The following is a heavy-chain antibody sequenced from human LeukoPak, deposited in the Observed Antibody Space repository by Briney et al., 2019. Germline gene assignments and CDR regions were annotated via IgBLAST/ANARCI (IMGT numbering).Heavy chain of an antibody. CDR3: ARDLTGFTVTAWGY. V-gene: IGHV4-38-2*02. Sequence: SETLSLTCTVSGYSISSGYYWGWIRQPPGKGLEWIGSIYHSGSTYYNPSLKSRVTISVDTSKNQFSLKLSSVTAADTAVYYCARDLTGFTVTAWGYWGQGTLVTVSS. CDR1: GYSISSGYY. D-gene: IGHD4-17*01. J-gene: IGHJ4*02. CDR2: IYHSGST.